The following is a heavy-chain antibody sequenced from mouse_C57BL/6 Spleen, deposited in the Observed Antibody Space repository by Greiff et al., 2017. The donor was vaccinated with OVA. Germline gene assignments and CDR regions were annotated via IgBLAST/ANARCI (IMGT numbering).Heavy chain of an antibody. D-gene: IGHD2-5*01. CDR1: GFTFSSYA. J-gene: IGHJ3*01. V-gene: IGHV5-4*01. CDR3: ARERAYYSNPWFAY. Sequence: EVHLVESGGGLVKPGGSLKLSCAASGFTFSSYAMSWVRQTPEKRLEWVATISDGGSYTYYPDNVKGRFTISRDNAKNNLYLQMSHLKSEDTAMYYCARERAYYSNPWFAYWGQGTLVTVSA. CDR2: ISDGGSYT.